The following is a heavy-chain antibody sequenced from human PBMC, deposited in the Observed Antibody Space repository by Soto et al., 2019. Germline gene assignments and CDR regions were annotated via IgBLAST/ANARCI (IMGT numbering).Heavy chain of an antibody. CDR2: ITTSSAYI. V-gene: IGHV3-21*01. J-gene: IGHJ5*02. D-gene: IGHD2-21*01. Sequence: EVQLVESGGGLVKPGGSLRLSCAASGFTFNTYDMNWVRQAPGKVLEWVSSITTSSAYIYYADSLKGRITISRDNAKNSLFLQMHSLRAEDTAVYYCVRSGTARLLRHSWFDTWGQGTLVTVSS. CDR1: GFTFNTYD. CDR3: VRSGTARLLRHSWFDT.